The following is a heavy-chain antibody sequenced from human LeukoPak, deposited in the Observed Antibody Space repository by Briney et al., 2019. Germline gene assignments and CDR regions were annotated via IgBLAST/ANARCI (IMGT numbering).Heavy chain of an antibody. Sequence: ASVKVSCKASGYTFTGYYMHWVRQAPGQGLEWMGRINPNSGGTNYAQKFQGRVTMTRVTSISTAYMELSRLRSDDTAVYYCARGINYYDSSGDGAFDIWGQGTMVTVSS. CDR1: GYTFTGYY. CDR3: ARGINYYDSSGDGAFDI. V-gene: IGHV1-2*06. CDR2: INPNSGGT. D-gene: IGHD3-22*01. J-gene: IGHJ3*02.